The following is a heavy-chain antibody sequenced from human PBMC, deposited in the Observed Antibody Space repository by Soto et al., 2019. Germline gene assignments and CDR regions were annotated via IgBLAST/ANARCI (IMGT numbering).Heavy chain of an antibody. D-gene: IGHD6-6*01. CDR2: ISWNSGSI. CDR1: GFTFDDYA. J-gene: IGHJ6*03. Sequence: GGSLRLSCAASGFTFDDYAMHWVRQAPGKGLEWVSGISWNSGSIGYADSVKGRFTISRDNAKNSLYLQMNSLRAEDTALYYCAKASVSWVGVTSIGEGYMDVWGKGTTVTVSS. V-gene: IGHV3-9*01. CDR3: AKASVSWVGVTSIGEGYMDV.